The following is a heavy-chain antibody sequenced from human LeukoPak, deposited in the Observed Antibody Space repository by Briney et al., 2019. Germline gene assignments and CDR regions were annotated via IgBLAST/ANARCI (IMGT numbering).Heavy chain of an antibody. J-gene: IGHJ4*02. D-gene: IGHD6-6*01. V-gene: IGHV3-30*02. Sequence: GGSLRLSCAASGFTFSSYGMHWVRQAPGKGLEWVSFIWYDGSNKYYADSVKGRFTISRDNSKNTLYLQMNSLRAEDRAVYYCAKDLYSSSGRLFDYWGQGTLVTLSS. CDR1: GFTFSSYG. CDR3: AKDLYSSSGRLFDY. CDR2: IWYDGSNK.